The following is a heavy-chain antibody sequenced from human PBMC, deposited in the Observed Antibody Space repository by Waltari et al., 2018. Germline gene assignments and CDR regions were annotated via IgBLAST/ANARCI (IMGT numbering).Heavy chain of an antibody. J-gene: IGHJ4*01. CDR3: ARMFYDFWTGYSDY. D-gene: IGHD3-3*01. CDR2: IYHSGST. CDR1: GFSISRGYQ. V-gene: IGHV4-38-2*01. Sequence: QVQLQESGPGLVKPSETLSLTCAVSGFSISRGYQWGWIRQPPGKGLEWIGGIYHSGSTYFNPSLKSRVTISVDTSKNKVSLRLSSVTAADTAVYYCARMFYDFWTGYSDYWGHGTLVTVSS.